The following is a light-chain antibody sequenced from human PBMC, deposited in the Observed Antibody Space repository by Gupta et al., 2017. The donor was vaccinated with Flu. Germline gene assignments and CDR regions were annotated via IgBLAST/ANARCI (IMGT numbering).Light chain of an antibody. CDR3: QQYCRSPRT. Sequence: EIVLTQSPGTLSLYPGERATLSCRASQTISTNSVAWYQRKPGQAPRLLIYDSSNRATGIPDRFSGSEAVTDFTLTISRLDPEDFAVYYCQQYCRSPRTFGQGTTVEIK. CDR1: QTISTNS. V-gene: IGKV3-20*01. J-gene: IGKJ1*01. CDR2: DSS.